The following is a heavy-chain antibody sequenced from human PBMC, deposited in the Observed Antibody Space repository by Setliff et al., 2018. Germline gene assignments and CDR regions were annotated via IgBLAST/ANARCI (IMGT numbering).Heavy chain of an antibody. J-gene: IGHJ4*02. CDR3: AKATGFGELFI. Sequence: SDTLSLTCTVSGDSITSGSYYWSWVRQPAGQGLEWIGQIYTRGSTNENPSLKSRVTISVDTSKNQVSLRLTSVTAADTAIYYCAKATGFGELFIWGQGTLVTVSS. V-gene: IGHV4-61*09. CDR2: IYTRGST. D-gene: IGHD3-10*01. CDR1: GDSITSGSYY.